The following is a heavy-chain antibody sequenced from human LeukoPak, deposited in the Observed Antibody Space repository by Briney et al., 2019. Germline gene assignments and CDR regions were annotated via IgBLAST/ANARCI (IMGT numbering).Heavy chain of an antibody. V-gene: IGHV3-33*01. CDR3: ARETHYYGSGSYDLGY. CDR1: GFTFSSYG. D-gene: IGHD3-10*01. J-gene: IGHJ4*02. Sequence: GRSLRLSCAASGFTFSSYGMHWVRQAPGKGLAGVAVIWYDGSNKYYADSVKGRFTISIDNSKITLYLQMNSLRAEDTAVYYCARETHYYGSGSYDLGYWGQGTLVTVSS. CDR2: IWYDGSNK.